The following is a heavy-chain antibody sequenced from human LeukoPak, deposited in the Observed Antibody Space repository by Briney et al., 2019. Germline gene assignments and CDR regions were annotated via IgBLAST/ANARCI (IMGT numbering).Heavy chain of an antibody. CDR2: IYYSGST. V-gene: IGHV4-59*01. D-gene: IGHD4-23*01. Sequence: SETLSLTCTVSGGSISSYYWSWIRQPPRKGLEWIGYIYYSGSTNYNPSLKSRVTISVDTSKNQFSLKLSSVTAADTAVYYCARDHGGKFDYWGQGTLVTVSS. CDR1: GGSISSYY. CDR3: ARDHGGKFDY. J-gene: IGHJ4*02.